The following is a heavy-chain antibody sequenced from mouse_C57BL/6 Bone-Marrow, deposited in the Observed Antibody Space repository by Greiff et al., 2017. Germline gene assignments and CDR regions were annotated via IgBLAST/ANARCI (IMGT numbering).Heavy chain of an antibody. Sequence: EVKLKESGGGLVKPGGSLKLSCAASGFTFSGYAMSWVRQTPEKRLEWVATISDGGSYTYYPDNVKGRFTISRDNAKNNLYLQMSHLKSEDTAMYYCARGTSLWGQGTTLTVSS. CDR3: ARGTSL. CDR2: ISDGGSYT. D-gene: IGHD3-3*01. J-gene: IGHJ2*01. CDR1: GFTFSGYA. V-gene: IGHV5-4*03.